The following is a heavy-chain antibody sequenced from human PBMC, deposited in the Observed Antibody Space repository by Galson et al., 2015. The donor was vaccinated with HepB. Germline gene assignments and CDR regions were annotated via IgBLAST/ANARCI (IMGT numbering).Heavy chain of an antibody. CDR2: ISAYNGNT. V-gene: IGHV1-18*01. Sequence: SVKVSCKASGGTFSSYAISWVRQAPGQGLEWMGWISAYNGNTNYAQKLQGRVTMTTDTSTSTAYMELRSLRSDDTAVYYCASPAAAARLWGQGTLVTVSS. CDR3: ASPAAAARL. CDR1: GGTFSSYA. J-gene: IGHJ4*02. D-gene: IGHD6-6*01.